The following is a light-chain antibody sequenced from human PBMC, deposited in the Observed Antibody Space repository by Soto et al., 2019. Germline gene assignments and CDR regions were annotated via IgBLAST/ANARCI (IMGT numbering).Light chain of an antibody. V-gene: IGLV2-23*01. J-gene: IGLJ3*02. CDR3: CSYAGSLTWV. CDR1: TDVESDRL. Sequence: QSALTQPPSVSGSPGQSITISCTGTTDVESDRLVSWYQHHPGKAPKLVIYEDINRPSGLSGRFSASKSGNTASLTISGLQPEDEGDYYCCSYAGSLTWVFGGGTKLTVL. CDR2: EDI.